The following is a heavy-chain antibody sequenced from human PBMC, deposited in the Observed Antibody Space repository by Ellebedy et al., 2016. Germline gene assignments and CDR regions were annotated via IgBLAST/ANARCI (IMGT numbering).Heavy chain of an antibody. J-gene: IGHJ4*02. Sequence: GESLKISCAASGFNLRIYGMNWVRQARGKGLEWVSYISSSSSTIYYADSVKGRFSISRDNAKNSLYLQMNSLRAEDSAVYYCAKSADYGDYVEDYWGQGTLVTVSS. CDR3: AKSADYGDYVEDY. CDR1: GFNLRIYG. V-gene: IGHV3-48*04. CDR2: ISSSSSTI. D-gene: IGHD4-17*01.